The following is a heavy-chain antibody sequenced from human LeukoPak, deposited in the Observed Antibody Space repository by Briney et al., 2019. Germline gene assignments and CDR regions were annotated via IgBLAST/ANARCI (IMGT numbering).Heavy chain of an antibody. CDR3: TREEVRAPLDN. V-gene: IGHV3-33*01. J-gene: IGHJ4*02. CDR2: IYYDGSNK. D-gene: IGHD3-10*01. Sequence: GGSLRLSCAASGFSFSTYGTHWVRQAPGKGLEWVALIYYDGSNKFYADSVKGRFTVSRDNSKSTLYLQMNILRAEDTGVYYCTREEVRAPLDNWGQGTLVTVSS. CDR1: GFSFSTYG.